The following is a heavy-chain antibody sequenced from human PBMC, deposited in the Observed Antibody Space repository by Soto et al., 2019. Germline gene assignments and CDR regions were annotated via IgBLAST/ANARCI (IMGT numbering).Heavy chain of an antibody. V-gene: IGHV3-48*02. D-gene: IGHD3-22*01. CDR3: ARGEEYYYDSGGYFDY. J-gene: IGHJ4*02. Sequence: EVQLVESGGGFVQPGGSLKLSCAASGFTFSSYSMNWVRQAPGKGLEWVSYISSTSSTIYYADSVKGRFTISRDNAKNSLYLQMNSLRDEDTAVYYCARGEEYYYDSGGYFDYWGQGTLVTVSS. CDR2: ISSTSSTI. CDR1: GFTFSSYS.